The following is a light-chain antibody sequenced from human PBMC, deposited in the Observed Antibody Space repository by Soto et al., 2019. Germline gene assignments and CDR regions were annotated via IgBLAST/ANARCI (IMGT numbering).Light chain of an antibody. CDR2: DDN. J-gene: IGLJ1*01. V-gene: IGLV1-51*01. Sequence: QSVLTQPASVSGSPGQSITISCTGTSSDVGGNSVSWYQQLPGTAPKLLIYDDNKRPSGIPDRFSASKSGTSATLGITGFQTGEETDYYGGSWDDSLSAYVFGTGTKGTAL. CDR3: GSWDDSLSAYV. CDR1: SSDVGGNS.